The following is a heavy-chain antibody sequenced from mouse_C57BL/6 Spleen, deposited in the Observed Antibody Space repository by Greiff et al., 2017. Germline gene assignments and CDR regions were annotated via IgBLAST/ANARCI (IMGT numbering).Heavy chain of an antibody. CDR2: IDPSDSET. CDR3: ARGIGGFAY. Sequence: VQLQQPGAALVRPGSSVKLSCKASGYTCTSYWMHWVKQRPIQGLEWIGNIDPSDSETHYNQKFKDKATLTVDKSSSTAYMQLSSLTSEDSAVYYCARGIGGFAYWGQGTLVTVSA. CDR1: GYTCTSYW. V-gene: IGHV1-52*01. J-gene: IGHJ3*01.